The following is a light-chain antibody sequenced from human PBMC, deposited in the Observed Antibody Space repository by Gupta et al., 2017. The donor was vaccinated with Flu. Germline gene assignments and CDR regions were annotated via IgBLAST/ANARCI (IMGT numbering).Light chain of an antibody. J-gene: IGLJ2*01. V-gene: IGLV3-21*03. CDR2: DDD. CDR3: QVWDIITDHVV. CDR1: NIESKS. Sequence: SYVLTQPPSVSVAPGKTARIACAGDNIESKSVHWYQQKPGQAPVLVVYDDDDRPSGIPERFSGSNSGDTATLTVTRVEAGDEADYSCQVWDIITDHVVFGGGTKLTVL.